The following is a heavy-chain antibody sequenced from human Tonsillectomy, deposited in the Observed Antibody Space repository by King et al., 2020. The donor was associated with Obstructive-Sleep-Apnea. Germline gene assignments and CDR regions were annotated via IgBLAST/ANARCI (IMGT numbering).Heavy chain of an antibody. CDR2: LRYDGSNE. CDR3: AKSSGVAAAGTYPFDY. D-gene: IGHD6-13*01. V-gene: IGHV3-30*02. Sequence: VQLVESGGGVVQPGGALRLSCAASEFTFSSYGMHWVRQAPGKGWEWVAFLRYDGSNENSLEYVKGRVTISRDNSKNTLYLQMNSLTVEDTAVYYCAKSSGVAAAGTYPFDYWGQGTLVTVSS. CDR1: EFTFSSYG. J-gene: IGHJ4*02.